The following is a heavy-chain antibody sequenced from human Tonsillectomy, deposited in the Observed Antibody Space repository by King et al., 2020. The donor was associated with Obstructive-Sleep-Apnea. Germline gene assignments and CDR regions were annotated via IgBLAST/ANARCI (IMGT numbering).Heavy chain of an antibody. CDR1: GFTFSDYY. CDR2: ISTNGSTI. CDR3: AVPRPPYNSGYQTQPDY. Sequence: VQLVESGGGLVKPGGSLRLSCAASGFTFSDYYMSWIRQAPGKGLEWVSYISTNGSTIYYADSVKGRFTISRDNPKNSLCLQMNSLRAEDTAVYYCAVPRPPYNSGYQTQPDYGGQGTLVTVSS. J-gene: IGHJ4*02. D-gene: IGHD6-19*01. V-gene: IGHV3-11*01.